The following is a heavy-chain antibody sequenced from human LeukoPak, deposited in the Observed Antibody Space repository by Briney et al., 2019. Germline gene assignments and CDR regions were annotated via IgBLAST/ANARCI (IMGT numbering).Heavy chain of an antibody. Sequence: GGSLRLSCAASGITFSTSGMHWVRQAPGRGLEWVAFMRHDGSNEKYADSVKGRFTISRDNSKNTLYLQMNSLIVEDTAVYYCAKDRTVVVTAYGGWFDPWGQRTLVTVSS. CDR1: GITFSTSG. V-gene: IGHV3-30*02. CDR2: MRHDGSNE. CDR3: AKDRTVVVTAYGGWFDP. D-gene: IGHD2-15*01. J-gene: IGHJ5*02.